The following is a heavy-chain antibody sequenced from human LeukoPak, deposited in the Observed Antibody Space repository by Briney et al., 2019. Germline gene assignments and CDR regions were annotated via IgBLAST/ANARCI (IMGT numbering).Heavy chain of an antibody. CDR1: GGAISRYY. CDR3: ARAPYNLNYAGLYFDY. V-gene: IGHV4-4*07. D-gene: IGHD1-7*01. J-gene: IGHJ4*02. Sequence: SETLSLTCTVSGGAISRYYWNWIRQPAGKGLEWIGRIYTSGSTNYNPSLKSRVTMSVDTSKSQFSLKLTSVTAADTAVYYCARAPYNLNYAGLYFDYWGQGTLVTVSS. CDR2: IYTSGST.